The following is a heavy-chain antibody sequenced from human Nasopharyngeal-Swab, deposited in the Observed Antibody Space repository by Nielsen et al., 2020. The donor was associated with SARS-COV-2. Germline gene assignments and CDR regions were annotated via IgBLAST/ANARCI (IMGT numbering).Heavy chain of an antibody. V-gene: IGHV4-39*01. CDR2: IYYSGST. CDR1: DGSISSSTYY. Sequence: SETLSLTCTVSDGSISSSTYYWAWIRQPPGKGLEWIGSIYYSGSTHYNPSLKSRVTISADTSKNQFSLKLRSVTAADTAVYYCARGGTSADIVVVPAAFRSWFDPWGQGTLVTVSS. CDR3: ARGGTSADIVVVPAAFRSWFDP. J-gene: IGHJ5*02. D-gene: IGHD2-2*01.